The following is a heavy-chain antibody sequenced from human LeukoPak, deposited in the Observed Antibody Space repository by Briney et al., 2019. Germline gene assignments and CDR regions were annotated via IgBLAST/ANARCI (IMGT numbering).Heavy chain of an antibody. CDR3: AKDWRGGGCYSD. Sequence: GGSLRLSCAASGFTFSSYSMNWVRQAPGKGLEWVSSISSSSSYIYYADSVKGRFTISRDNAKNSLYLQMNSLRADDTAMYYWAKDWRGGGCYSDWGQGTLVTVSS. CDR1: GFTFSSYS. J-gene: IGHJ1*01. V-gene: IGHV3-21*04. D-gene: IGHD2-15*01. CDR2: ISSSSSYI.